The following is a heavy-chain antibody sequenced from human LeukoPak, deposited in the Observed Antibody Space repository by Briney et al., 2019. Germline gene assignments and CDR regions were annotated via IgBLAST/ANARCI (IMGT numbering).Heavy chain of an antibody. J-gene: IGHJ4*02. CDR2: ISASGGYT. CDR1: GFTFSGND. CDR3: AKDRWGAVASFDY. Sequence: GGSLRLSCAASGFTFSGNDMNWVRQAPGKGLEWVSSISASGGYTYYANSVKGRFTISRDNSKNTLYLQMNSLGTEDTAVYYCAKDRWGAVASFDYWGQGTLVTVSS. V-gene: IGHV3-23*01. D-gene: IGHD6-19*01.